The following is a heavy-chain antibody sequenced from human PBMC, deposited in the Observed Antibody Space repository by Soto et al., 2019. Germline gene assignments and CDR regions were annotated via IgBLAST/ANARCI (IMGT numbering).Heavy chain of an antibody. V-gene: IGHV3-48*02. J-gene: IGHJ3*02. Sequence: GGSLRLSCAASGFTFSSYSMNWVRQAPGKGLEWVSYISSSSSTIYYADSVKGRFTISRDNAKNSLYLQMNSLRDEETDVYYCASGVVKFSVGSCDIWGQGTIVTVSS. CDR1: GFTFSSYS. D-gene: IGHD3-3*01. CDR3: ASGVVKFSVGSCDI. CDR2: ISSSSSTI.